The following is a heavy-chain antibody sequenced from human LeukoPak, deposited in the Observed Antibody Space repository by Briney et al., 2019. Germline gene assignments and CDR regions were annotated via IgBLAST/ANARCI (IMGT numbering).Heavy chain of an antibody. D-gene: IGHD3-16*01. CDR2: ISRSGGST. J-gene: IGHJ4*02. V-gene: IGHV3-23*01. CDR3: ARDSRSFIVMITEPRKNLVDY. Sequence: RGSLRLSCAASGFTFSSYAMSWVRQAPGKGLEWVSGISRSGGSTYCADSVKGRFTISRDNSKNTLYLQMNSLRVEDTAVYYCARDSRSFIVMITEPRKNLVDYWGQGTLVTVSS. CDR1: GFTFSSYA.